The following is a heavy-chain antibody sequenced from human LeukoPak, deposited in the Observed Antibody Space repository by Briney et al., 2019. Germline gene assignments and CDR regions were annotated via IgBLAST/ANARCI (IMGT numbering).Heavy chain of an antibody. CDR3: ARDSRQWLVRRWFDP. D-gene: IGHD6-19*01. CDR2: MNPNSGNT. J-gene: IGHJ5*02. CDR1: GYTFTSYD. Sequence: GASVKVSCKASGYTFTSYDINWVRQATGKGLEWMGWMNPNSGNTGYAQKFQGRVTMTRNTSISTAYMELSSLRSEDTAVYYCARDSRQWLVRRWFDPWGQGTLVTVSS. V-gene: IGHV1-8*01.